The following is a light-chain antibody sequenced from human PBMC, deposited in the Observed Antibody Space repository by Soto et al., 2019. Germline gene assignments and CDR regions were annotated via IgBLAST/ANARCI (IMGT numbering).Light chain of an antibody. CDR2: DTS. J-gene: IGKJ4*02. V-gene: IGKV3-15*01. CDR1: PGIGDT. Sequence: EVVITQSPATLSVSQVAFVALSFMASPGIGDTLAWYQHKPGQTPRLLIYDTSTRATGVPTRFSGSRSGAEFTLTINSLQSEDFAVYYCQPYHNWPLTFGGGTKVDIK. CDR3: QPYHNWPLT.